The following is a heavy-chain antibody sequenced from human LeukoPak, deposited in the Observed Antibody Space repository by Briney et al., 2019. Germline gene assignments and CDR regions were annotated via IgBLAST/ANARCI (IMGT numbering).Heavy chain of an antibody. J-gene: IGHJ6*03. Sequence: PSETLSLTCAVSGGSISSSYYWSWIRQPPGKGLEWIGYIHHSGSTVYNPSLKSRVTMSVETPKNQFSLKLSSVTAADTAVYYCARTTEGGYTYGYFYYYYMDVWGKGTTVTISS. CDR1: GGSISSSYY. CDR3: ARTTEGGYTYGYFYYYYMDV. D-gene: IGHD5-18*01. CDR2: IHHSGST. V-gene: IGHV4-61*01.